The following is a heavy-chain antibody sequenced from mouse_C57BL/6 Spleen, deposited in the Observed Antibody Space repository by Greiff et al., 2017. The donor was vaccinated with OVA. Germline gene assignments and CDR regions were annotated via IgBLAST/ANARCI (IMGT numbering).Heavy chain of an antibody. CDR2: ISSGSSTI. CDR3: ATYRVHLLSHYYAMDY. J-gene: IGHJ4*01. V-gene: IGHV5-17*01. D-gene: IGHD2-1*01. Sequence: EVQLVESGGGLVKPGGSLKLSCAASGFTFSDYGMHWVRQAPEKGLEWVAYISSGSSTIYYADTVKGRFTISRDNATNTLFLQMTSLRSEDTAMYYCATYRVHLLSHYYAMDYWGQGTSVTVSS. CDR1: GFTFSDYG.